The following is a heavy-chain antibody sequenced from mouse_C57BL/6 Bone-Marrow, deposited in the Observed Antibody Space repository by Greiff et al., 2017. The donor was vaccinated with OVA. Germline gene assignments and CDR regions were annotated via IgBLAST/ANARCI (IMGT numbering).Heavy chain of an antibody. J-gene: IGHJ3*01. CDR1: GFSFNTYA. D-gene: IGHD3-2*02. CDR3: VSPSDSSGYPWFAY. Sequence: GGGLVQPKGSLKLSCEASGFSFNTYAMTWVRQAPGKGLEWVARIRSKSNNYATYYADSVKDRFTISRDDSESMLYLQMNNLKTEDTAMYYCVSPSDSSGYPWFAYWGQGTLVTVSA. CDR2: IRSKSNNYAT. V-gene: IGHV10-1*01.